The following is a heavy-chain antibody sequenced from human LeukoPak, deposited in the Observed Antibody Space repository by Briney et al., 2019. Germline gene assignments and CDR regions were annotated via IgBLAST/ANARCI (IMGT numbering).Heavy chain of an antibody. Sequence: GGSLRLSCAASGFTFSSYGMHWVRQAPGKGLEWVAVIWYDGSNKYYADSVKGRFTISRDNSKNTLYLQMNSLRAEDTAVYYCAIIVGATGSGYFDYWGQGTLVTVSS. V-gene: IGHV3-33*01. CDR3: AIIVGATGSGYFDY. CDR1: GFTFSSYG. CDR2: IWYDGSNK. J-gene: IGHJ4*02. D-gene: IGHD1-26*01.